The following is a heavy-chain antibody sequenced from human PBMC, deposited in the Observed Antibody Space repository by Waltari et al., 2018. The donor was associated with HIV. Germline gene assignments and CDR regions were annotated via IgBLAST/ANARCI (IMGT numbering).Heavy chain of an antibody. D-gene: IGHD3-16*02. CDR2: IYHDGSI. J-gene: IGHJ5*02. CDR1: GGSISGTNW. CDR3: ATRPPYRMADVRDWFDP. Sequence: VQLHESGPGLVKPSGTLSLTCAVSGGSISGTNWWTWVRQPPGKGVEWIGEIYHDGSIKYNPSVQSRVTISIDKSKNQFSLNLSSATAADTAIYYCATRPPYRMADVRDWFDPWGQGTLVIVSS. V-gene: IGHV4-4*02.